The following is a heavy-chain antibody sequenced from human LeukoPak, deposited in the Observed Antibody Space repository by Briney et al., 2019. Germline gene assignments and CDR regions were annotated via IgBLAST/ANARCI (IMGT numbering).Heavy chain of an antibody. J-gene: IGHJ4*02. V-gene: IGHV3-15*01. CDR2: IKSKSDGGTA. CDR1: GFTFSNAW. CDR3: TWGAAVFDY. D-gene: IGHD1-26*01. Sequence: PGGSLRLSCAGSGFTFSNAWMTWVRQAPGRGLEWVGRIKSKSDGGTADYAAPVKDRFTISRDDSKNTLYLQMNNLKTEDTAAYYCTWGAAVFDYWGQGTLVTVSS.